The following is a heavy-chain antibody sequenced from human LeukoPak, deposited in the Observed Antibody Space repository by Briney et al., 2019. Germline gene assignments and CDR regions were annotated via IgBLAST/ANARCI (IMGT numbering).Heavy chain of an antibody. J-gene: IGHJ4*02. D-gene: IGHD4-11*01. CDR1: GFTFSSYA. Sequence: GGSLRLSCAASGFTFSSYAMSWVRQAPGKGLEWVSGISWNSGSIGYADSVKGRFTISRDNAKNSLYLQMNSLRAEDTAVYYCARGPSVPRLTDRFDYWGQETLVTVSS. CDR3: ARGPSVPRLTDRFDY. V-gene: IGHV3-21*01. CDR2: ISWNSGSI.